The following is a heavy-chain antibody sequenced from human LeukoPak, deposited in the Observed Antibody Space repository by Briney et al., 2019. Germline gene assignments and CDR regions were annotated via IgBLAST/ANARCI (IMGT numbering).Heavy chain of an antibody. V-gene: IGHV3-64D*09. Sequence: GGSLRLSCSASGFTFSSYAMHWVRQAPGKGLEYVSAISRNGGSTYYADSVKGRFTISRDNSKNTLYLQMSSLRAEDTAVYFCVKVMVRGVITPFFDYWGQGTLVTVSS. J-gene: IGHJ4*02. CDR2: ISRNGGST. CDR3: VKVMVRGVITPFFDY. CDR1: GFTFSSYA. D-gene: IGHD3-10*01.